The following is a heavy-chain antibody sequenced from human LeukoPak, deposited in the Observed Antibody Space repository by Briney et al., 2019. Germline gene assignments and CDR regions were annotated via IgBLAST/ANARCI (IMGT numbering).Heavy chain of an antibody. V-gene: IGHV3-21*01. J-gene: IGHJ4*02. CDR2: ISSSRSYI. CDR3: ASLDSSSWFMYDY. CDR1: GFTFSSYS. Sequence: GGSLRLSCAASGFTFSSYSMNWVRQAPGKGLEWVSSISSSRSYIYYADSVKGRFTISRDNAKNSLYLQMNSLRAEDTAVYYCASLDSSSWFMYDYWGQGTLVTVSS. D-gene: IGHD6-13*01.